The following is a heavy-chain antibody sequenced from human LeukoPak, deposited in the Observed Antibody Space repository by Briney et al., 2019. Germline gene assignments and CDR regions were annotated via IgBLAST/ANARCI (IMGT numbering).Heavy chain of an antibody. Sequence: GSLRLSCAASGFTFSSYAMHWVRQAPGKGLEWVAVISYDGSNKYYADSVKGRFTISRDNSKNTLYLQMNSLRAEDTAVYYCASSGSLGSGYDYWGQGTLVTVSS. V-gene: IGHV3-30-3*01. CDR3: ASSGSLGSGYDY. J-gene: IGHJ4*02. CDR1: GFTFSSYA. CDR2: ISYDGSNK. D-gene: IGHD3-22*01.